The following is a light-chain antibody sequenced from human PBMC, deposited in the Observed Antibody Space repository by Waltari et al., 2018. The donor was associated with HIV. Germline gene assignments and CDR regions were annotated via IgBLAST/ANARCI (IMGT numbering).Light chain of an antibody. CDR2: DAS. J-gene: IGKJ1*01. CDR1: DSVSTW. Sequence: DIQMTQSPSTLSAKVGDSVTITCRATDSVSTWLAWVQQKPGQAPKLLVSDASNMERGVSPRFNGSGSGTEFTLTISSLQPDDFATYFCQHYSNYPLTFGQGTKVEI. V-gene: IGKV1-5*01. CDR3: QHYSNYPLT.